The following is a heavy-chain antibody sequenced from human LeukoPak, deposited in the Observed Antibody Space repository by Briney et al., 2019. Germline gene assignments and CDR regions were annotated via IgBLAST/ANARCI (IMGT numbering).Heavy chain of an antibody. CDR2: ISSRSSTI. CDR3: ARDGYYYGSGSYYKVDFDY. J-gene: IGHJ4*02. V-gene: IGHV3-48*01. Sequence: GGSLRLSCAASGFTFSSYSMNWVRQAPGKGLEWVSYISSRSSTIHYADSVKGRFTISRDNAKNSLYLQMNSPRAEDTAVYYCARDGYYYGSGSYYKVDFDYWGQGTLVTVSS. D-gene: IGHD3-10*01. CDR1: GFTFSSYS.